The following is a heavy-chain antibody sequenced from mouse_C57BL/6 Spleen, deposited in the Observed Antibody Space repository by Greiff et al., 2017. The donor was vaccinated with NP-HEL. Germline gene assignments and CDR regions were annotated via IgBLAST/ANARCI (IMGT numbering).Heavy chain of an antibody. CDR3: ARSGYYGSKGAWFAY. V-gene: IGHV1-18*01. D-gene: IGHD1-1*01. Sequence: VEPGASVKIPCKASGYTFTDYNMDWVKQSHGKSLEWIGDINPNNGGTIYNQKFKGKATLTVDKSSSTAYMELRSLTSEDTAVYYCARSGYYGSKGAWFAYWGQGTLVTVSA. J-gene: IGHJ3*01. CDR1: GYTFTDYN. CDR2: INPNNGGT.